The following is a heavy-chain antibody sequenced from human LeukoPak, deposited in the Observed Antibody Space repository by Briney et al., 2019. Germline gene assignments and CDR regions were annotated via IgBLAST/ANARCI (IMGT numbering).Heavy chain of an antibody. Sequence: ASVKVSCKASGYTFTGYYMHWVRQAPGQGLEWMGWINPNSGGTNYAQKFQGRVTMTRDTSISTAYMELSRLRSDDTAVYYCARVSHYYDSSGYYAFDIWGQGTMVTVSS. D-gene: IGHD3-22*01. CDR2: INPNSGGT. V-gene: IGHV1-2*02. CDR1: GYTFTGYY. CDR3: ARVSHYYDSSGYYAFDI. J-gene: IGHJ3*02.